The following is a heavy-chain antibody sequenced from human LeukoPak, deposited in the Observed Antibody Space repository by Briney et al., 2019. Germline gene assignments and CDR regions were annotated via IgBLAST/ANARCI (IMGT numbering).Heavy chain of an antibody. Sequence: SQTLSLTCTVSGGSVSSGSYFWNWIRQPAGKGLEWIGRIYTTGSTNINLSLESRVTISLDKSKNVFSLRLTSVTAADTAIYYCARRFNGGFDPWGQGTLVTVSS. CDR1: GGSVSSGSYF. CDR2: IYTTGST. CDR3: ARRFNGGFDP. J-gene: IGHJ5*02. D-gene: IGHD2-8*01. V-gene: IGHV4-61*02.